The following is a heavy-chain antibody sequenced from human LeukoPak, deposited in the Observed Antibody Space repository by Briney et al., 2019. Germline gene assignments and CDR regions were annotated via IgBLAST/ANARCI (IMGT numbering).Heavy chain of an antibody. CDR1: GFTSAKSW. J-gene: IGHJ4*02. CDR3: ARDTDGSLDY. CDR2: VKQDGSTK. D-gene: IGHD1-26*01. V-gene: IGHV3-7*01. Sequence: GGSLRLSCAASGFTSAKSWMAWVRQAPGKGLEWVANVKQDGSTKHYADSLKGRFTISRDNSRNSLYLQMYSLRADDTAVYYCARDTDGSLDYWGQGILVTVAS.